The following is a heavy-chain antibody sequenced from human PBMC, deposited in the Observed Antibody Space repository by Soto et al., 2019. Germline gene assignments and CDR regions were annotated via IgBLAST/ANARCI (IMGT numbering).Heavy chain of an antibody. V-gene: IGHV1-18*01. D-gene: IGHD2-2*01. CDR3: AREASVLIPAARPSRFDS. CDR2: ISPYSGYT. Sequence: GASVKVSCKGFGYSFMKDGINWVRQAPGQGLEWVGWISPYSGYTHSAQKFHGRLTLTTDTAASTAYMELRILRSADTALYYCAREASVLIPAARPSRFDSWGQGTLVTVSS. J-gene: IGHJ4*02. CDR1: GYSFMKDG.